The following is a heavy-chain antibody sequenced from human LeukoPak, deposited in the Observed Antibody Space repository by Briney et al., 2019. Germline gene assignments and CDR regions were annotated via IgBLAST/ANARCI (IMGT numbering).Heavy chain of an antibody. J-gene: IGHJ4*02. CDR3: AKESGKTYYYDSRGH. CDR1: RFTFSSYA. D-gene: IGHD3-22*01. CDR2: ISGSGGST. V-gene: IGHV3-23*01. Sequence: SGGSLRLSCAASRFTFSSYAMSWVRQAPGKGLEWVSAISGSGGSTYYADSVKGRFTISRDNSKNTLYLQMNSLRAEDTAVYYCAKESGKTYYYDSRGHWGQGTLVTVSS.